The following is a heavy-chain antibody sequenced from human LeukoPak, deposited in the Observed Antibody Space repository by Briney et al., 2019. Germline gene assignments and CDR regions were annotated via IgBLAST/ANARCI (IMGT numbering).Heavy chain of an antibody. Sequence: GGSLRLSCAASGFTFSNYVMHWVRQAPGKGLEWVALISYDGSYKYYADSVKGRFTISRDNSKNTLYLQMNSLRAEDTAVYYCAKDPSIAVTPRYFDYWGQGTLVTVSS. CDR3: AKDPSIAVTPRYFDY. J-gene: IGHJ4*02. V-gene: IGHV3-30*18. CDR1: GFTFSNYV. D-gene: IGHD6-19*01. CDR2: ISYDGSYK.